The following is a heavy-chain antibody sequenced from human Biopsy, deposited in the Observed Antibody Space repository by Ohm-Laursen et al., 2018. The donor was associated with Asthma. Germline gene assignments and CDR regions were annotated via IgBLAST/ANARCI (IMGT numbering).Heavy chain of an antibody. J-gene: IGHJ3*02. CDR1: RFTYE. CDR3: ARQSGQEYGDSIPFDT. Sequence: SLRLSCTASRFTYEMHWVRQAPGKGLEWVALVSSDGHNKYYEDSVKGRFTISRDNSRNRLYLQINSLTVEDSAVYFCARQSGQEYGDSIPFDTWGQGTKVAVSS. CDR2: VSSDGHNK. V-gene: IGHV3-30*03. D-gene: IGHD3-22*01.